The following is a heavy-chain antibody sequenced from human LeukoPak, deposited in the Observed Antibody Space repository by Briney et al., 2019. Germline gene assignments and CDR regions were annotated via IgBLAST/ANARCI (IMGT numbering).Heavy chain of an antibody. CDR1: GFTFSSYG. CDR2: IWYDRSNK. D-gene: IGHD3-10*01. V-gene: IGHV3-33*01. Sequence: SGGSLRLSCAASGFTFSSYGMHWVRQAPGKGLEWVAVIWYDRSNKYYADSVKGRFTISRDNSKNTLYLQMNSLRAEDTAVYYCARGALRFGGGYYFDYWGQGTLVTVSS. CDR3: ARGALRFGGGYYFDY. J-gene: IGHJ4*02.